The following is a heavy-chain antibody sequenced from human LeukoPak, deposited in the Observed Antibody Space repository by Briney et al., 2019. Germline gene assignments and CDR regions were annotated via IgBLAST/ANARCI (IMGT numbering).Heavy chain of an antibody. CDR2: INHSGST. J-gene: IGHJ4*02. CDR1: GGSFSSYY. V-gene: IGHV4-34*01. Sequence: SETLSLTCAVYGGSFSSYYWSWIRQPPGKGLEWIGEINHSGSTNYNPSLKSRVTISVDTSKNQFSLKLSSVTAADTAVYYCARLNPRNAGHFDYWGQGTLVTVSS. CDR3: ARLNPRNAGHFDY. D-gene: IGHD1-14*01.